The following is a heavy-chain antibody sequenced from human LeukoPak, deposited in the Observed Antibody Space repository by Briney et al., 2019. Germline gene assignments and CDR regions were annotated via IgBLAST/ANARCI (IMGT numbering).Heavy chain of an antibody. CDR1: GGSISSGGYY. D-gene: IGHD6-13*01. J-gene: IGHJ5*02. V-gene: IGHV4-31*03. CDR2: IYSSGST. CDR3: ARVWQQLVHFAVSWFDP. Sequence: SQTLSLTCTVSGGSISSGGYYWSWIRQHPGKGLEWIGYIYSSGSTYSNPSLTSRVTISVDTSESQFSLKLSSVTAADTAVYYCARVWQQLVHFAVSWFDPWGQGTLVTVSS.